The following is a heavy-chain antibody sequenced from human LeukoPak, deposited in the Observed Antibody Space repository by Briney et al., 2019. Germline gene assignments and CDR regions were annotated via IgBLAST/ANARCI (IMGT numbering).Heavy chain of an antibody. D-gene: IGHD2-15*01. CDR2: ISYDGSNK. J-gene: IGHJ4*02. Sequence: GGSLRLSCAASGFTFSSYGMHWVRQAPGKGLEWVAVISYDGSNKYYADSVKGRFTISRDNSKNTLYLQMNSLRAEDTAVYYCATPPGIVVVVAATVEDYWGQGTLVTVSS. CDR3: ATPPGIVVVVAATVEDY. V-gene: IGHV3-30*03. CDR1: GFTFSSYG.